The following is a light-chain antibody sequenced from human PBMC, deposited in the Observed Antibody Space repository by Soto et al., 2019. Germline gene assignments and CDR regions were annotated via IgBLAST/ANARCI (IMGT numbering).Light chain of an antibody. V-gene: IGKV3-20*01. CDR1: QSVSSSY. CDR2: DAS. J-gene: IGKJ1*01. CDR3: QQYGRSPWT. Sequence: EIVLTQSPGTLSLSPGERATLSCRASQSVSSSYLAWYRQKPGQAPRLLIFDASSRATGIPDRFSGSGSGTDFTLTISRLEPEDFAVYYCQQYGRSPWTFGQGTKVEVK.